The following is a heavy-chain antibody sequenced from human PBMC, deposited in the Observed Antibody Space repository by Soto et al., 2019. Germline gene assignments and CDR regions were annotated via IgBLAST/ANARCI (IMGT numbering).Heavy chain of an antibody. CDR1: GGSISSGDYY. J-gene: IGHJ6*02. Sequence: SETLSLTCTVSGGSISSGDYYWSWIRQPPGKGLEWIGYIYYSGSTYYNPSLKSRVTISVDTSKNQFSLKLSSVTAADTAVYYCARDGHIVVVPAAQYGMDVWGQGTTVTVSS. D-gene: IGHD2-2*01. CDR3: ARDGHIVVVPAAQYGMDV. CDR2: IYYSGST. V-gene: IGHV4-30-4*01.